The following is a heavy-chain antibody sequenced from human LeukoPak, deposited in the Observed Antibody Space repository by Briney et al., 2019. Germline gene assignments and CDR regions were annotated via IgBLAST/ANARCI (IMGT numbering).Heavy chain of an antibody. J-gene: IGHJ4*02. D-gene: IGHD5-18*01. CDR1: GFTLSSYR. V-gene: IGHV3-48*02. CDR3: ARVAEIQLWLRSAFDY. CDR2: IITCSSTI. Sequence: PGGSLRHSCAASGFTLSSYRMNWVRQAPGRGVEWVSFIITCSSTIYYADSVKGRFTISRDNAKNSLYLQMNSLRDEDTAVYYCARVAEIQLWLRSAFDYWGQGTLVTVSS.